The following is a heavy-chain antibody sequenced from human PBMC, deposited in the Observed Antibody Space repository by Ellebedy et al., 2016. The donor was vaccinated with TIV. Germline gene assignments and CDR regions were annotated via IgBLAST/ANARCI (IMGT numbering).Heavy chain of an antibody. J-gene: IGHJ4*02. D-gene: IGHD6-13*01. CDR2: INSDGSIT. Sequence: GESLKISCAASGFTFSNNAMTWVRQTPGKGLVWVSRINSDGSITSYADSMKGRFTISRDNAKNTLYLQMNSLTAEDTAIYYCARANQQLPRVVAFWGQGTLVTVSS. CDR1: GFTFSNNA. V-gene: IGHV3-74*01. CDR3: ARANQQLPRVVAF.